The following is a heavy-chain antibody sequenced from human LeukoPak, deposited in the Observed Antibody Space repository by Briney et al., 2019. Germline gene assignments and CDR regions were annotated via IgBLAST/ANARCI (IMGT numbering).Heavy chain of an antibody. D-gene: IGHD6-19*01. CDR3: STGIAVAGNYFDY. V-gene: IGHV4-39*07. CDR2: IYYSRST. Sequence: SETLSLTCTVSGGSISSSGYYWGWIRQPPGKGLEWIGSIYYSRSTYYNPSLKSRVTISVDTSKNQFSLKLSSVTAADTAVYYCSTGIAVAGNYFDYWGQGTLVTVSS. CDR1: GGSISSSGYY. J-gene: IGHJ4*02.